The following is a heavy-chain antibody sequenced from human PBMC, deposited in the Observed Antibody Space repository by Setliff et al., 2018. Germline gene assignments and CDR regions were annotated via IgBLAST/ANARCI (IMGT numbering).Heavy chain of an antibody. D-gene: IGHD6-25*01. CDR2: IWFDGSNK. CDR1: GFTFGGSA. J-gene: IGHJ4*02. CDR3: ATDPPSSGWRLHD. Sequence: GGSLRLSCASSGFTFGGSAMHWVRQAPGKGLEWVAFIWFDGSNKYYAASVTGRFTISRDNSRDTLYLQMNNLRVEDSAVYYCATDPPSSGWRLHDWGQGTLVTVSS. V-gene: IGHV3-30*02.